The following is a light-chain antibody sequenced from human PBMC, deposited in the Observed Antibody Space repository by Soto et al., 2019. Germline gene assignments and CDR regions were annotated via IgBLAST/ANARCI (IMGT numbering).Light chain of an antibody. CDR3: APWDDSLSGVE. Sequence: QSVLTQPPSASGTPGQRVTIPFSGSSSNIGRNTVNWYQRLPGAAPRLLVYRNNQRPSGVPDRFSGSKSGTSASLAISGLPSEDEDDYCCAPWDDSLSGVEVGGGTKVTVL. V-gene: IGLV1-44*01. CDR1: SSNIGRNT. CDR2: RNN. J-gene: IGLJ2*01.